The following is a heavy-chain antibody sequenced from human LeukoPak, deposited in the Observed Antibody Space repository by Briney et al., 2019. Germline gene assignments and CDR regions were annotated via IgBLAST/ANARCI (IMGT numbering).Heavy chain of an antibody. Sequence: GGSLRLSCSASGFNFSRSPMHWVRQAPGKGLEYVSAINSNGDYTYYADSVKGRSTISRDNSKNTLSLQMSSLRAEDTAVYYCLKPFDYWGQGTLVTVSS. V-gene: IGHV3-64D*09. CDR1: GFNFSRSP. CDR3: LKPFDY. CDR2: INSNGDYT. J-gene: IGHJ4*02.